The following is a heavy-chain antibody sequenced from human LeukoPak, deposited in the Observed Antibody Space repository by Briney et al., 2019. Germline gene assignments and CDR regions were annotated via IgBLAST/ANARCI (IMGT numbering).Heavy chain of an antibody. CDR2: IGYSGADT. D-gene: IGHD4-17*01. J-gene: IGHJ4*02. Sequence: PGGSLRLSCAASGFTFSAYALTWVRQAPGKGLEWVSTIGYSGADTYYADSVKGRFTISRDNSKNTLYLQMNSLRAEDTAAYYCAKDSATTVTSADYWGQGTLVTVSS. CDR1: GFTFSAYA. V-gene: IGHV3-23*01. CDR3: AKDSATTVTSADY.